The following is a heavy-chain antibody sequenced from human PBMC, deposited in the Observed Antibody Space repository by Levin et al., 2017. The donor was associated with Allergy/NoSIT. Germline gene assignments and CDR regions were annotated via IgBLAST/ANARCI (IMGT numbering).Heavy chain of an antibody. CDR3: SRDLGVETGYYPRADY. J-gene: IGHJ4*02. D-gene: IGHD3-9*01. CDR2: IIPILGIA. CDR1: GGTFSSYA. Sequence: SVKVSCKASGGTFSSYAISWVRQAPGQGLEWMGRIIPILGIANYAQKFQGRVTITADKSTSTAYMELSSLRSEDTAVYYCSRDLGVETGYYPRADYWGQGTLVTVSS. V-gene: IGHV1-69*04.